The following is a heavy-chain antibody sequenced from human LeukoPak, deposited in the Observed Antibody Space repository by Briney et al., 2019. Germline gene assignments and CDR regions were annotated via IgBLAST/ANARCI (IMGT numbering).Heavy chain of an antibody. D-gene: IGHD3-10*01. V-gene: IGHV5-51*01. CDR3: ARYGSGSYRHVDY. CDR1: GYTFTSYW. J-gene: IGHJ4*02. CDR2: IYPGDSDT. Sequence: GESLKISCKGSGYTFTSYWIAWVRQLPGKGLEWMGIIYPGDSDTRYSPSFQGQVTISADKSISTAYLQWSSLKASDTAMYYCARYGSGSYRHVDYWGQGTLVTVSS.